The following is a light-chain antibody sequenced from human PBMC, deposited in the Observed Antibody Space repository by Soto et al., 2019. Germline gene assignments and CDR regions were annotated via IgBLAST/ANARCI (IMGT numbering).Light chain of an antibody. Sequence: ETVLTQSPATLSLSPGERATLSCRASQSVSRHLAWYQQKPGQAPRLLIYGASSRATGIPDRFSGSGSGTDFTLTISRLEPEDFAVYYCQQYGSSLTFGQGTRLEIK. J-gene: IGKJ5*01. CDR3: QQYGSSLT. CDR1: QSVSRH. V-gene: IGKV3-20*01. CDR2: GAS.